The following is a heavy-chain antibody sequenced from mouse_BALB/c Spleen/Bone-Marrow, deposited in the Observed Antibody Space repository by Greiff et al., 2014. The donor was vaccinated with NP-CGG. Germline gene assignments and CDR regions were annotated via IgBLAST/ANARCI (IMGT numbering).Heavy chain of an antibody. CDR3: ARGDDFRYAWFAY. V-gene: IGHV5-4*02. J-gene: IGHJ3*01. D-gene: IGHD2-14*01. Sequence: VQLQQPGGGLVKPGGSLKLSCVASGFTFSDYYMYWVRQTPEKRLEWVATISDGGSYTYYPDSVKGRFTISRDNAKNNLYLQMSSLKSEDTAMYYCARGDDFRYAWFAYWGQGTLVTVSA. CDR1: GFTFSDYY. CDR2: ISDGGSYT.